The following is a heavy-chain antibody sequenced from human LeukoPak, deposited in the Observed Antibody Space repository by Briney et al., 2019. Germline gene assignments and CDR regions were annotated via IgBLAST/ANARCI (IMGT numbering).Heavy chain of an antibody. CDR3: ANVARSTVSY. V-gene: IGHV3-7*01. J-gene: IGHJ4*02. D-gene: IGHD1-14*01. CDR2: LNEDGTVK. CDR1: GFSFTTNW. Sequence: GGSLRLSCAASGFSFTTNWMHWVRQTPGKRLEWVAELNEDGTVKYYVDSVKGPFTISRDNAKNSLYLQMNRLRAEDTGVYFCANVARSTVSYWGRGTLVTVSS.